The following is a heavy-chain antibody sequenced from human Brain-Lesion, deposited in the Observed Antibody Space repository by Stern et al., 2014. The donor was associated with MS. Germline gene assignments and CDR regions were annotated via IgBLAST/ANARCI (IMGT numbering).Heavy chain of an antibody. V-gene: IGHV3-53*01. CDR3: ARKTDTAVGGDY. Sequence: VQLVESGGGLIQPGGSLRLSCAASGVSVSTNFMSWVRQAPGKGLEWVSLMYSRGSTSYADSVKGRFTISRDSSKNTLYLQMSDLRAEDTAVYYCARKTDTAVGGDYWGPGTLVTVSS. CDR2: MYSRGST. J-gene: IGHJ4*02. CDR1: GVSVSTNF. D-gene: IGHD5-18*01.